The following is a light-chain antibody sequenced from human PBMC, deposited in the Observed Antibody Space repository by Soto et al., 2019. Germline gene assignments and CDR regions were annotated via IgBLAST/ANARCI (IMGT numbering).Light chain of an antibody. V-gene: IGKV3-11*01. CDR2: DAS. Sequence: EIVLTQSPATLSLSPGERATISCRASQSVSGSLAWYQQKPGQAPRLLIYDASNRATGIPARFSGSGSGTDFTLTISSLEPEDFALYYCQQRSSWVYTFGQGTKLEIK. J-gene: IGKJ2*01. CDR1: QSVSGS. CDR3: QQRSSWVYT.